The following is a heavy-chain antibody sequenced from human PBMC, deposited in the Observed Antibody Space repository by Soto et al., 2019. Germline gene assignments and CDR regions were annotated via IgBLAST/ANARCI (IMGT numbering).Heavy chain of an antibody. J-gene: IGHJ4*02. Sequence: QLQLQESGPGLVKPSETLSLTCTVSGVSISSSSFYWGWIRQPPGKGLEWIGSMYYGGSTYYNPSLKSRVTISQYTSKNQFSLTLSYVTAADTAMYYCARHNNSAWYAALDYWGQGTLVTVSS. CDR3: ARHNNSAWYAALDY. D-gene: IGHD6-19*01. V-gene: IGHV4-39*01. CDR1: GVSISSSSFY. CDR2: MYYGGST.